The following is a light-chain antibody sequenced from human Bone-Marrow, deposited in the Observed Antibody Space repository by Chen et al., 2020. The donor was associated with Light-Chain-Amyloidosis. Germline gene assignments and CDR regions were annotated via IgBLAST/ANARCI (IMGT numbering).Light chain of an antibody. CDR2: DVN. J-gene: IGLJ3*02. Sequence: QSALTQPHSVSGSPGQSVTISCTGTSSDIGGYDYVSWYQQYPGTAPKLIIYDVNKRPSGVPDRFSDSKSANTASLTISGLQADDEAEYHCCAYAGTYTWLFGGGTRLTVL. CDR1: SSDIGGYDY. CDR3: CAYAGTYTWL. V-gene: IGLV2-11*01.